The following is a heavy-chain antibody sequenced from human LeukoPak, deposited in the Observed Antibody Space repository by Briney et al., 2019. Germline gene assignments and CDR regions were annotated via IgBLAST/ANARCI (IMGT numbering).Heavy chain of an antibody. Sequence: GGSLRLSCAASGFTFSNYWMHWVRQAPGKGLVWVSRINSDGINTSYADSVKGRFTISRDNAKNTLNLQMNSLRAEDTAVYYCARDLGQYYDTSDNWFDLWGQGTLVTVSS. D-gene: IGHD3-22*01. CDR3: ARDLGQYYDTSDNWFDL. CDR2: INSDGINT. J-gene: IGHJ5*02. V-gene: IGHV3-74*01. CDR1: GFTFSNYW.